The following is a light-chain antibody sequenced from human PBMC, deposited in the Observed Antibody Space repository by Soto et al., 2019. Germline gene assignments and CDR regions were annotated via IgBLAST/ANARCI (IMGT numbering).Light chain of an antibody. Sequence: EILLTQSPGTLSLSPGERVTLSCRASQSVSSSYLAWYQQKPGQAPRLLIYGASYRATGIPDRFSGSESGTDFTLTISRLEPEDFAVYYCLQYGSSPRTFGQGTKVEIK. CDR3: LQYGSSPRT. V-gene: IGKV3-20*01. CDR1: QSVSSSY. CDR2: GAS. J-gene: IGKJ1*01.